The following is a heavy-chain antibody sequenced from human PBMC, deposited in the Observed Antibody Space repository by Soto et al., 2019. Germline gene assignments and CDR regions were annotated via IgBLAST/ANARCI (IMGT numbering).Heavy chain of an antibody. CDR3: ARELAVNNWFDP. CDR1: GFTFSSYA. CDR2: ISYDGSNK. V-gene: IGHV3-30-3*01. J-gene: IGHJ5*02. D-gene: IGHD1-1*01. Sequence: GGSLRLSCAASGFTFSSYAMHWVRQAPGKGLEWVAVISYDGSNKYYADSVKGRFTISRDSSKNTLYLQMNSLRAEDTAVYYCARELAVNNWFDPWGQGTLVTVSS.